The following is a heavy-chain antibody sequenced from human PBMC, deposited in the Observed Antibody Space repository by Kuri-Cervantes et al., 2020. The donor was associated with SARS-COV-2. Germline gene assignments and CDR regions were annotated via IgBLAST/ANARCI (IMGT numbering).Heavy chain of an antibody. CDR2: VSYDGSDN. Sequence: GESLKISCATSGFSFSSYAMHWVRQAPGKGPEWVAVVSYDGSDNDYADSVKGRFSISRDNSKNTLYLQMSSLRIEETAIYYGARDMGAIVLVRRGWFDPWGQGTLVTVSS. J-gene: IGHJ5*02. CDR1: GFSFSSYA. V-gene: IGHV3-30*04. D-gene: IGHD2-2*01. CDR3: ARDMGAIVLVRRGWFDP.